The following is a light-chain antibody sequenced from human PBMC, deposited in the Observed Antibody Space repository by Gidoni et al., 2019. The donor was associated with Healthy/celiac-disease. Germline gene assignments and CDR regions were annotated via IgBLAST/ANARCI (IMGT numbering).Light chain of an antibody. CDR1: HSVLYSSNNKNY. CDR3: RQYYSTPPT. Sequence: DILITQSPDPLSVSLCERATTYCTSSHSVLYSSNNKNYLAWYQQKQAQTPTLLIYWASTRESGVADRFCSSGSGTNFTLTISSLQAEDVAVYYCRQYYSTPPTFXQXTKLEIK. J-gene: IGKJ2*01. CDR2: WAS. V-gene: IGKV4-1*01.